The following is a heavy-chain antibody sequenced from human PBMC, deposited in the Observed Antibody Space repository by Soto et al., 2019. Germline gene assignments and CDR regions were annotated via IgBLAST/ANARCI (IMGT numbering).Heavy chain of an antibody. Sequence: QITLKESGPPLVKPTQTLTLTCTFSGFSLSTSGVGVGWIRQPPGKALEWLALIYWDDDKRYSPSLKRRLTITKDTSKNQVVLTMTNMDPVDTATYYCAQSRFAPWYFDLWGRGTLVTVSS. V-gene: IGHV2-5*02. CDR2: IYWDDDK. CDR3: AQSRFAPWYFDL. CDR1: GFSLSTSGVG. J-gene: IGHJ2*01.